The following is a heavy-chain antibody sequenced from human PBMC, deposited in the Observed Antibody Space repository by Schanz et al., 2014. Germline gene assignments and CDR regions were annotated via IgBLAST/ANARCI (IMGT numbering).Heavy chain of an antibody. J-gene: IGHJ3*01. Sequence: VQLVESGGGLVKPGGSLRLSCAASGFTFSSYAMSWVRQAPGKGLEWVSAISGSGGSTYYADSVKGRFTISRDNSKNTLYLQMNSLRAEDTAVYFCARDGGRDGYNLAFDVWGQGTLVTVSS. CDR2: ISGSGGST. CDR1: GFTFSSYA. V-gene: IGHV3-23*04. CDR3: ARDGGRDGYNLAFDV. D-gene: IGHD5-12*01.